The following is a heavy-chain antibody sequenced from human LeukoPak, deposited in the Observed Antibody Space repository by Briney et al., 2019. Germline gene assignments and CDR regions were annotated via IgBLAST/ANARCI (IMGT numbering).Heavy chain of an antibody. CDR3: ARHGGITLVRPVLPAYDI. Sequence: PSETLSLTCTVPGGSLITNTRRSICQPPGKGLEWIAYIYYNGNTNYIPSLKSQVIISVDTSKNQFSLKLSSVTAAATAAYYCARHGGITLVRPVLPAYDIWGQGTMVTVSS. CDR2: IYYNGNT. V-gene: IGHV4-59*08. J-gene: IGHJ3*02. CDR1: GGSLITNT. D-gene: IGHD3-10*01.